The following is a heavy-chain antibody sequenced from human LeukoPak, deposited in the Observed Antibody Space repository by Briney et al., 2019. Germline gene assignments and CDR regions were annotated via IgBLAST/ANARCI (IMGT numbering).Heavy chain of an antibody. D-gene: IGHD3-22*01. J-gene: IGHJ4*02. CDR3: ARDRYYCDSSGYYRFDY. Sequence: SETLSLTCTVSGGSISSYYWSWIRQPAGKGLEWIGRMHTTGSTNYNPSLKSRVTMSVDTSKNQFSLKLSSVTAADTAVYYCARDRYYCDSSGYYRFDYWGQGTLVTVSS. V-gene: IGHV4-4*07. CDR2: MHTTGST. CDR1: GGSISSYY.